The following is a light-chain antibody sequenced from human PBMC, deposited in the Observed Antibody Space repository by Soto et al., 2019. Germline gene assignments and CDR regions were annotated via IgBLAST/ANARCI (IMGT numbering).Light chain of an antibody. V-gene: IGLV2-23*01. J-gene: IGLJ2*01. CDR3: CSFAGGDTLV. Sequence: QSALTQPPSVSGSPGQSITLSCTGTSNDVGGYNLVSWYQQHPGKAPKLIIYEGNKRPSGVSDRFSGSKSGNTASLTISALQAEDEADYYCCSFAGGDTLVFGGGTKLTVL. CDR1: SNDVGGYNL. CDR2: EGN.